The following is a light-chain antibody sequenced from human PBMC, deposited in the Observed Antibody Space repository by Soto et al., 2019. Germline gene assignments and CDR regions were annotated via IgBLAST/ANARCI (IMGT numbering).Light chain of an antibody. V-gene: IGKV1-9*01. CDR1: QGISSTY. CDR2: AAS. CDR3: QHYNSYSEA. J-gene: IGKJ1*01. Sequence: DIQLTQSPSFLSASVGDRVTITCRASQGISSTYLAWYQQTPGKAPKILIYAASTLQSGVPSRFSGRGSGTDFTLTISSLQPEDFATYYCQHYNSYSEAFGQGTKVDIK.